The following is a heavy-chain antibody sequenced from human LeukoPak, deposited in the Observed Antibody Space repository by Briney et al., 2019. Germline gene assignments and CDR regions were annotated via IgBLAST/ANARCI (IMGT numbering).Heavy chain of an antibody. V-gene: IGHV4-34*01. CDR3: AREPLLLWFGEYT. CDR1: GGSFSGYY. CDR2: INHSGST. J-gene: IGHJ4*02. Sequence: SETLSLTCAVYGGSFSGYYWSWIRQPPGKGLEWIGEINHSGSTNYNPSLKSRVTIPVDTSKNQFSLKLSSVTAADTAVYYCAREPLLLWFGEYTWGQGTLVTVSS. D-gene: IGHD3-10*01.